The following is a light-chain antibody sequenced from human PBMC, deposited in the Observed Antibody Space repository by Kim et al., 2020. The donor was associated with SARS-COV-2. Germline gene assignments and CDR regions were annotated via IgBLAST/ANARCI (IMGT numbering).Light chain of an antibody. CDR3: QQYGDSLHT. Sequence: EVVFTQSPGTLSLSPGEGATLSCRASQSISYNYLAWYQQKPGQAPRLLVYVASRRAPGIPDRFSGSGSGTDFTLTISRLEPEDFAVYYCQQYGDSLHTCGQETKLEI. J-gene: IGKJ2*01. CDR2: VAS. V-gene: IGKV3-20*01. CDR1: QSISYNY.